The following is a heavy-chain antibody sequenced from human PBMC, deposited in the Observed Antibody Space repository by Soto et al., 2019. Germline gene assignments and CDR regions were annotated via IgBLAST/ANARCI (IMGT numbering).Heavy chain of an antibody. V-gene: IGHV1-2*02. CDR2: SNPNSGGT. CDR3: AREPATAKPEGVDF. CDR1: GYTFSDYY. Sequence: QVQLVQSGAEVRKPGASVKVSCKASGYTFSDYYIHWVRQAPGQGLEWMGWSNPNSGGTKYAPKFQGGVTRTRYTSITTAYRELSSLRSGDTAVYYCAREPATAKPEGVDFWGQGTLVTVSS. D-gene: IGHD1-1*01. J-gene: IGHJ4*02.